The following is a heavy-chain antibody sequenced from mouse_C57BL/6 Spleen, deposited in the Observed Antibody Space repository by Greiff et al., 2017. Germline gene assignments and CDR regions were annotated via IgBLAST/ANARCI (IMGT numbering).Heavy chain of an antibody. CDR2: INPNNGGT. CDR1: GYTFTDYN. CDR3: ARKRGTTVAYAMDY. V-gene: IGHV1-18*01. D-gene: IGHD1-1*01. J-gene: IGHJ4*01. Sequence: VQLQQSGPELVKPGASVKIPCKASGYTFTDYNMDWVKQSHGKSLEWIGDINPNNGGTIYNQKFKGKATLTVDKSSSTAYMELRSLTSEDTAVYYCARKRGTTVAYAMDYWGQGTSVTVSS.